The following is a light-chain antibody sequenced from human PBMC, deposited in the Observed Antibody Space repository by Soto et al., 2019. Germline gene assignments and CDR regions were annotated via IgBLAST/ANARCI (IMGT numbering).Light chain of an antibody. V-gene: IGLV3-21*01. CDR2: YDS. Sequence: SYELTQPPSVSVAPGETATISCGGNNVGSRSVHWYQQKPGQAPFLVIYYDSDRPSGIPERFSGSNSGNTATLIISRVEAGDEADYYCQVWEATGDQVVFGGGTKVTVL. J-gene: IGLJ2*01. CDR1: NVGSRS. CDR3: QVWEATGDQVV.